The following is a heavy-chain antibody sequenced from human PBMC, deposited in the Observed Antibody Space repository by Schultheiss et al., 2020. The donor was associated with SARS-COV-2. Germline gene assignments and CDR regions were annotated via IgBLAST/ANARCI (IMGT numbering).Heavy chain of an antibody. J-gene: IGHJ4*02. V-gene: IGHV3-21*04. CDR1: GFTFTYYY. Sequence: GGSLRLSYAASGFTFTYYYMSGVRQAPGKGLEWVSSISSSSSYIYYADSVKGRFTISRDNAKGSFYLQMKSLRAEDTAMYYCAAKYNGAYLWFQHWGQGTPVTVSS. CDR2: ISSSSSYI. CDR3: AAKYNGAYLWFQH. D-gene: IGHD2-8*01.